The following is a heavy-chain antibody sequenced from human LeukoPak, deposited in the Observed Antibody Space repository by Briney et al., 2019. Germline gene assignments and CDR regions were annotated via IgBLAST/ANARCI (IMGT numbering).Heavy chain of an antibody. J-gene: IGHJ3*02. Sequence: SVKVSCKASGFTFTSSAMQWVRQARGQRLEWIGWIVVGSGNTNYAQKFQERVTITRDMSTSTAYMELSSLRSEDTAVYYCAATMYYYADDNAFDIWGQGTMVTVPS. D-gene: IGHD3-10*01. CDR1: GFTFTSSA. CDR2: IVVGSGNT. V-gene: IGHV1-58*02. CDR3: AATMYYYADDNAFDI.